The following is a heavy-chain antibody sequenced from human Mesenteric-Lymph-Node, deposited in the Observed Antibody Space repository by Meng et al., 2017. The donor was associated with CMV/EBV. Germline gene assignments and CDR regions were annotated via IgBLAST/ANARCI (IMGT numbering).Heavy chain of an antibody. J-gene: IGHJ4*02. CDR2: VNHSGST. Sequence: CAVNNGSFGDYYWSWIRQSPGQGLEWIGEVNHSGSTNYNASLKSRVTISADTSKSQFSLRLSAVTAADTAVYYCARNRFFWSGFDSWGQGTLVTVSS. V-gene: IGHV4-34*01. D-gene: IGHD3-3*01. CDR1: NGSFGDYY. CDR3: ARNRFFWSGFDS.